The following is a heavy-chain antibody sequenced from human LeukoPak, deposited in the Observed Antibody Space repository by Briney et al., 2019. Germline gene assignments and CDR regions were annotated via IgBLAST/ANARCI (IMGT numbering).Heavy chain of an antibody. D-gene: IGHD6-19*01. CDR3: AKDPGGWPNWWFDP. Sequence: PGGSLRLSCAASGFTFSSYAMSWVRQAPGKGLEWVSTITGSGGSTYYADSVKGRFTISRDNSKNTLYLQMNSLRAEDTAVYYCAKDPGGWPNWWFDPWGQGTLVTVSS. CDR2: ITGSGGST. CDR1: GFTFSSYA. V-gene: IGHV3-23*01. J-gene: IGHJ5*02.